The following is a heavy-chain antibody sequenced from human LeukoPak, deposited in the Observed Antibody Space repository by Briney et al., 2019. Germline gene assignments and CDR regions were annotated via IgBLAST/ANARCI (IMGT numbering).Heavy chain of an antibody. Sequence: QTGGSLRLSCAASGFTVSSNFMSWVRQAPGKGLEWVSVIYSGGNTYYADSVKGRFTISRDNSKNTLYLQMNSLRVEDTAVYYCARGSIWFGQLSIISDWGQGTLVTVSS. J-gene: IGHJ4*02. V-gene: IGHV3-66*01. CDR1: GFTVSSNF. D-gene: IGHD3-10*01. CDR2: IYSGGNT. CDR3: ARGSIWFGQLSIISD.